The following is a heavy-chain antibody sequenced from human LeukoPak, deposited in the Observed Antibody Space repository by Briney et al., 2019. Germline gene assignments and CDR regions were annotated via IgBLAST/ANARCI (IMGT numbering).Heavy chain of an antibody. J-gene: IGHJ4*02. Sequence: PGGSLRLSCAASGFTFTGHTMTWLRQAPGKGLEWVSIIGGRDDRTYYADSVKGRFTISRDNSKNTLYLQMNSLRGEDTAVYYCANDPNPHKWGQGTLVTVSS. V-gene: IGHV3-23*01. CDR1: GFTFTGHT. CDR2: IGGRDDRT. CDR3: ANDPNPHK.